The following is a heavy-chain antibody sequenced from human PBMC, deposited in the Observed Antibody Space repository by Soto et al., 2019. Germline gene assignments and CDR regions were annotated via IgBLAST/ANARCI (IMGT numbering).Heavy chain of an antibody. D-gene: IGHD1-26*01. CDR1: GYTFTSYY. J-gene: IGHJ6*02. CDR3: ARRGGTSYSYSMDV. Sequence: QVQLVQSGAEVKKPGASVKVSCKASGYTFTSYYMHWVRQAPGQGLEWMGTINPSGGSTSYAQKVQGRVTVXXXTXXSTVYMELSSLRSEDTAVYYCARRGGTSYSYSMDVWGQGTTVTVSS. CDR2: INPSGGST. V-gene: IGHV1-46*01.